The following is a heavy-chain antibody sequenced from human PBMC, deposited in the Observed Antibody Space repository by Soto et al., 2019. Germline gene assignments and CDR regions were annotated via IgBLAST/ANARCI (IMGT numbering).Heavy chain of an antibody. Sequence: GGSLRLSCAASGFTFSTYAMSWVRQAPGKGLEWVSAISGSGDTTYYANSVKGRFTISRDNSKNTLYLQMNSLRAEDTAGYYCARDYYGPGHYWGKGTLVTVDS. CDR1: GFTFSTYA. CDR3: ARDYYGPGHY. V-gene: IGHV3-23*01. J-gene: IGHJ4*01. D-gene: IGHD3-10*01. CDR2: ISGSGDTT.